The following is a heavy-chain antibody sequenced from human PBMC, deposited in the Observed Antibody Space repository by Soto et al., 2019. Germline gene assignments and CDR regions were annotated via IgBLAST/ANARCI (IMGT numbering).Heavy chain of an antibody. V-gene: IGHV5-10-1*01. CDR3: ARHRSGYYYLDAYYFDS. CDR1: GYSFTSYW. J-gene: IGHJ4*02. Sequence: GESLKISCKGSGYSFTSYWISWVRQMPGKRLEWMGKIYPSDSYTNFSPSFQGHVTISADNFICTASLQWSSLKALDTAIYYCARHRSGYYYLDAYYFDSWGQGTLVTVSS. D-gene: IGHD5-12*01. CDR2: IYPSDSYT.